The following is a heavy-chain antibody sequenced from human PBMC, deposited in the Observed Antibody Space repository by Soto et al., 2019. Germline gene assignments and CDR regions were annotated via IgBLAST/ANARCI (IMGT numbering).Heavy chain of an antibody. V-gene: IGHV3-23*01. Sequence: GGSLRLSCAASGFTFSSYAMSWVRQAPGKGLEWVSAISGSGGSTYYADSVKGRFTISRDNSKNTLYLQMNSLRAEDTAVYYSAKDHDYGGNFYYYYYGMDVWGQGTTVTVSS. CDR2: ISGSGGST. D-gene: IGHD4-17*01. CDR1: GFTFSSYA. J-gene: IGHJ6*02. CDR3: AKDHDYGGNFYYYYYGMDV.